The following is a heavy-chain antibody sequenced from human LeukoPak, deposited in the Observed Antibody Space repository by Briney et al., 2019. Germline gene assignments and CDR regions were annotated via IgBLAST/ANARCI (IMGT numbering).Heavy chain of an antibody. CDR1: GFTFSSYS. J-gene: IGHJ6*02. Sequence: PGGSLRLSCAASGFTFSSYSMNWVRQAPGKGLEWVSSISSSTGSYIYYADSVKGRFTMSRDNTKNSLYLQMNSLRAEDTAVYYCARHTYDFWSGSPGDVWGQGTTVTVSS. CDR2: ISSSTGSYI. V-gene: IGHV3-21*01. CDR3: ARHTYDFWSGSPGDV. D-gene: IGHD3-3*01.